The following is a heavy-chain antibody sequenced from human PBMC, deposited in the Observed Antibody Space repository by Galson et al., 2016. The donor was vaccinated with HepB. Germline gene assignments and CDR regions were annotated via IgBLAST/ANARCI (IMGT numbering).Heavy chain of an antibody. CDR2: IWHGGSNK. J-gene: IGHJ6*04. D-gene: IGHD2/OR15-2a*01. Sequence: SLRLSCAASGFTISSYGMHWVRQAPGKGLEYMALIWHGGSNKYYADSVKGRFTISGDNFRNTVYLQMNSLSADDTAVYYCAREGDTFYYYYGMDVWGKGTMVTASS. CDR1: GFTISSYG. CDR3: AREGDTFYYYYGMDV. V-gene: IGHV3-33*01.